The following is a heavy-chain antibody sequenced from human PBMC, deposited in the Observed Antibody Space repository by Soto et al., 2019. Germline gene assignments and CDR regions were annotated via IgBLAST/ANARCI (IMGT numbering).Heavy chain of an antibody. J-gene: IGHJ4*02. CDR2: ISGSGGRT. V-gene: IGHV3-23*01. CDR3: AKARAQYYDFWSGYPVDY. D-gene: IGHD3-3*01. CDR1: GFTFSSYA. Sequence: GGSLRLSCAASGFTFSSYAMSWVRQAPGKGLEWVSAISGSGGRTYYADSVKGRFTISRDNSKNTLYLQMNSLRAEDTAVYYCAKARAQYYDFWSGYPVDYWGQGSLVTVSS.